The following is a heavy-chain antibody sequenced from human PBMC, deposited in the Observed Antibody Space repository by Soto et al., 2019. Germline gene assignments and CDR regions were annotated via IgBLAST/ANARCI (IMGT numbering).Heavy chain of an antibody. CDR3: ARGWYYYGAYYMDF. Sequence: SETLSLTCAVYGGSFSGYYWSWIRQPPGKGLEWIGEINHSGSTNYNPSLKSRVTISVDTSKNQFSLKLSSVTAADTAVYYCARGWYYYGAYYMDFWGKGTTVTVSS. D-gene: IGHD3-10*01. CDR2: INHSGST. V-gene: IGHV4-34*01. J-gene: IGHJ6*03. CDR1: GGSFSGYY.